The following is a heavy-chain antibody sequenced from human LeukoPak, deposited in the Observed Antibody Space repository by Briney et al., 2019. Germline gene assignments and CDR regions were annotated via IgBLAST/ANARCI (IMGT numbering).Heavy chain of an antibody. CDR2: IKQDGSEK. CDR1: GFTFSSYW. J-gene: IGHJ6*03. Sequence: PGGSLRLSCAASGFTFSSYWLTWVRQAPGKGLEWVAHIKQDGSEKFYVDSVKGRFTISRDNAKNSLYLQMNSLRAEDTAVYYCARDRGNQRGYYYYYMDVWGKGTTVTVSS. D-gene: IGHD1-14*01. V-gene: IGHV3-7*01. CDR3: ARDRGNQRGYYYYYMDV.